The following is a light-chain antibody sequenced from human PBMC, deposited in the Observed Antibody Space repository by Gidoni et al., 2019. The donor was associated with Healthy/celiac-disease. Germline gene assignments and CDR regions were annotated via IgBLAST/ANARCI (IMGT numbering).Light chain of an antibody. J-gene: IGLJ2*01. Sequence: QSALTQPAFVSGSPGQSITISCTGTSSDVGGYNYVSWYQQHPGKAPKLMIYYVSNRPSGVSNRFSGSKSGNTASLTISGLQAEDEADYYCSSYTSSSTLVFGGGTKLTVL. V-gene: IGLV2-14*03. CDR3: SSYTSSSTLV. CDR2: YVS. CDR1: SSDVGGYNY.